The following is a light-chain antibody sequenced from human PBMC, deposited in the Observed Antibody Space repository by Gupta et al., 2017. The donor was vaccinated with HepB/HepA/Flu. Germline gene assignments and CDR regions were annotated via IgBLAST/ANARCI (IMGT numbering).Light chain of an antibody. CDR1: QSVSNY. Sequence: EIVLTQSPATLSLSPGERATLSCRASQSVSNYLACYQQQPGQAPRHLIYDAADRATGIPARFSGRGSGTEFTLTISSREHEDSAVYYCQQRSNRPPLTFGGGTKLEIK. V-gene: IGKV3-11*01. J-gene: IGKJ4*01. CDR3: QQRSNRPPLT. CDR2: DAA.